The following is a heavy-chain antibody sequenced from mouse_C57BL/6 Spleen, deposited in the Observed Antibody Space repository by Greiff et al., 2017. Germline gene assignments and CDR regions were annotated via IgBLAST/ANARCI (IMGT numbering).Heavy chain of an antibody. Sequence: VQLQESGAELARPGASVKLSCKASGYTFTSYGISWVKQRTGQGLEWIGEIYPRSGNTYYNEKFKGKATLTADKSSSTAYMELRSLTSEDSAVYFGARREDDYGAWFAYWGQGTLVTVSA. CDR2: IYPRSGNT. V-gene: IGHV1-81*01. CDR3: ARREDDYGAWFAY. D-gene: IGHD2-4*01. J-gene: IGHJ3*01. CDR1: GYTFTSYG.